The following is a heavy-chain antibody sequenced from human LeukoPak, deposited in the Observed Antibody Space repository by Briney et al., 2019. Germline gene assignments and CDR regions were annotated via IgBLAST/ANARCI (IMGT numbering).Heavy chain of an antibody. D-gene: IGHD3-3*01. Sequence: PSEALSLTCAVYGGSFSGYYWIWIRQPPGKGLEWIGEINHSGSTNYNPSLKSRVTISVDTSKNQFSLKLSSVTAADTAVYYCARGRRHYDFWSGYYTGFYYYGMDVWGQGTTVTVSS. CDR3: ARGRRHYDFWSGYYTGFYYYGMDV. CDR1: GGSFSGYY. V-gene: IGHV4-34*01. CDR2: INHSGST. J-gene: IGHJ6*02.